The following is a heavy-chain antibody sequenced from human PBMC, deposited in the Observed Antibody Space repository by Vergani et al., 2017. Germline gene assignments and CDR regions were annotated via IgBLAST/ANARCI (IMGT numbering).Heavy chain of an antibody. CDR2: INHSGST. CDR1: GGSFSGYY. Sequence: QVQLQQWGAGLLKPSETLSLTCAVYGGSFSGYYWSWIRQPPGKGLEWIGEINHSGSTNYNPSLMSRVTISVDTSKNQFSLKLRFVTAADTAVYYCARGQGVVAATPYWFDPWGQETLVTVSS. CDR3: ARGQGVVAATPYWFDP. D-gene: IGHD2-15*01. V-gene: IGHV4-34*01. J-gene: IGHJ5*02.